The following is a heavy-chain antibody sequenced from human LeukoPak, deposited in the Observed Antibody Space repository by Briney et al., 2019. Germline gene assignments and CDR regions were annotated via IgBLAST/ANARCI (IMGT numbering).Heavy chain of an antibody. CDR1: EFTFSSYA. D-gene: IGHD3-22*01. J-gene: IGHJ3*02. CDR3: AREIVVVFRGAFDI. Sequence: PGGSLRLSCAASEFTFSSYAMSWVRQAPGKGLEWVSTFSGSGASPYYADSVKGRFTISRDNSKNTLYLQMNSLRAEDTAVYYCAREIVVVFRGAFDIWGQGTMVTVSS. CDR2: FSGSGASP. V-gene: IGHV3-23*01.